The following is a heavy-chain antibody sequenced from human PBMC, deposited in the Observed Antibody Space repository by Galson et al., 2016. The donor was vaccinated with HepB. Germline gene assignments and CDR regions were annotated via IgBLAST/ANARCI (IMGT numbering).Heavy chain of an antibody. D-gene: IGHD2/OR15-2a*01. V-gene: IGHV3-23*01. CDR1: QFTFRLYA. Sequence: SLRLSCAASQFTFRLYAMTWVRQAPGKGLEYVATINGAGRKTYYAESVRGRFNITRDNSKDTLYLQMTSLRVDGSAVYFCAKGKIPNSPGRFRFSDWGLGTLVTVSS. CDR3: AKGKIPNSPGRFRFSD. J-gene: IGHJ4*02. CDR2: INGAGRKT.